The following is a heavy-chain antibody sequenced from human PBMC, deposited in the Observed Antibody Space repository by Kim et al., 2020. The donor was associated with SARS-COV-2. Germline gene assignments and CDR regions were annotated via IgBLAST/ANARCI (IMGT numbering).Heavy chain of an antibody. CDR3: AKDQFLDWGYPSEFGGMDV. Sequence: GGSLRLSCAASGFTFSSYAMSWVRQAPGKGLEWVSAISGSGGSTYYADSVKGRFTISRDNSKNTLYLQMNSLRAEDTAVYYCAKDQFLDWGYPSEFGGMDVWGQGTTVTVSS. J-gene: IGHJ6*02. CDR1: GFTFSSYA. D-gene: IGHD7-27*01. CDR2: ISGSGGST. V-gene: IGHV3-23*01.